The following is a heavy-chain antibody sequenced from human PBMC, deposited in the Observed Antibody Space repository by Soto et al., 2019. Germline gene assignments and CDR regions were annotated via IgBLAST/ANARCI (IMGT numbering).Heavy chain of an antibody. CDR2: INHSGST. CDR3: ARGKGGITIFGVVSRPYYYGMDV. D-gene: IGHD3-3*01. CDR1: GGSFSGYY. V-gene: IGHV4-34*01. J-gene: IGHJ6*02. Sequence: SETLSLTCAVYGGSFSGYYWSWIRQPPGKGLEWIGEINHSGSTNYNPSLKSRVTISVDTSKNQFSLKLSSVTAADTAVYYCARGKGGITIFGVVSRPYYYGMDVWGQGTTVTVSS.